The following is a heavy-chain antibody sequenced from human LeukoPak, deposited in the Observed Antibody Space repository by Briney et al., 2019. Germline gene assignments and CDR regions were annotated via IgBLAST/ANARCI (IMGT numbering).Heavy chain of an antibody. CDR2: IYHSGST. CDR1: GGSISSGGYS. V-gene: IGHV4-30-2*01. Sequence: TLSLTCAVSGGSISSGGYSWSWIRQPPGKGLEWIGYIYHSGSTYYSPSLKSRVTISVDTSKNQFSLKLNSVTATDTAVYYCARQVANYFDPWGQGTLVTVSS. J-gene: IGHJ5*02. CDR3: ARQVANYFDP. D-gene: IGHD4/OR15-4a*01.